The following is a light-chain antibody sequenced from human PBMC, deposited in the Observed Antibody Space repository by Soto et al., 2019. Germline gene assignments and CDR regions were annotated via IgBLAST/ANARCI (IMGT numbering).Light chain of an antibody. CDR2: GAS. J-gene: IGKJ1*01. CDR1: QSVSSN. CDR3: QQYNNCPPWT. Sequence: EIVMTQSPATLSVSPGERATLSCRASQSVSSNLAWYQQKPGQAPRLLIYGASTKATGIPARFSGSGSGTDFTLPISSLQSEDFAVYYCQQYNNCPPWTFGQGTKVEIK. V-gene: IGKV3D-15*01.